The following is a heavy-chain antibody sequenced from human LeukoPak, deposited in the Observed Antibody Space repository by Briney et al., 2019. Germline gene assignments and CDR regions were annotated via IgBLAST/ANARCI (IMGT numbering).Heavy chain of an antibody. V-gene: IGHV1-2*02. CDR3: ASGGDITMVRGATDY. D-gene: IGHD3-10*01. CDR1: GYTFTGYY. CDR2: INPNSGGT. J-gene: IGHJ4*02. Sequence: ASVKVSCKASGYTFTGYYMHWVRQAPGQGLEWMGWINPNSGGTNYAQKFQGRVTTTRDTSISTAYMELSRLRSDDTAVYYCASGGDITMVRGATDYWGQGTLVTVSS.